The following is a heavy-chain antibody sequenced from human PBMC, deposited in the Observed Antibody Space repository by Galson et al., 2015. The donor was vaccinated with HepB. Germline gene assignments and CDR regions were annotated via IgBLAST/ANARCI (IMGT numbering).Heavy chain of an antibody. CDR3: ARVVGATRVRGYFDY. CDR1: GFTFSSYA. J-gene: IGHJ4*02. D-gene: IGHD1-26*01. Sequence: SLRLSCAASGFTFSSYAMHWVRQAPGKGLEYVSAISSNGGSTYYANSVKGRFTISRDNSKNTLYLQMGSLRAEDMAVYYCARVVGATRVRGYFDYWGQGTLVTVSS. V-gene: IGHV3-64*01. CDR2: ISSNGGST.